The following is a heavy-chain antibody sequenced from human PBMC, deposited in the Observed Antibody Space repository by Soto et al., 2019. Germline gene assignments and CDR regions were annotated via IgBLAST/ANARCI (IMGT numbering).Heavy chain of an antibody. J-gene: IGHJ4*02. Sequence: SETLSLTCTVSGGSISSYYWSWIRQPPGKGLEWIGYIYYSGSTNYNPSLKSRVTISVDTSKNQFSLKLSSVPAADTAVYYCARRWGRSFDYWGQGTLVTVSS. CDR1: GGSISSYY. CDR2: IYYSGST. D-gene: IGHD2-15*01. V-gene: IGHV4-59*08. CDR3: ARRWGRSFDY.